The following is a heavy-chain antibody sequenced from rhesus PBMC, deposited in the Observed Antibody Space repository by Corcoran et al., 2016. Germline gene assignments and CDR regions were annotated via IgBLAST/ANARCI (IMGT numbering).Heavy chain of an antibody. D-gene: IGHD3-9*01. CDR2: INGESGST. J-gene: IGHJ5-2*02. Sequence: QVQLQESGPGLVKPSETLSLTCVVSGTSFSSFWWNWIRQFPGKGLEWIGEINGESGSTNYNPSLKSRFTISKDASKNQVSLTLSSVTAADTATFFCARLDRRKRGYKSLDVWGRGVLVTVSS. V-gene: IGHV4-80*01. CDR3: ARLDRRKRGYKSLDV. CDR1: GTSFSSFW.